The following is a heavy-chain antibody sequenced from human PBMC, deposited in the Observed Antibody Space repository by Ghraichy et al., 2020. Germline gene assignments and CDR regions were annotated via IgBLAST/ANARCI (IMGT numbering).Heavy chain of an antibody. V-gene: IGHV4-59*01. CDR1: GGSISSYY. Sequence: SETLSLTCTVSGGSISSYYWSWIRQPPGKGLEWIGYIYYSGSTNYNPSLKSRVTISVDTSKNQFSLKLSSVTAADTAVYYCARGVLWFGENRLFDYWGQGTLVTVSS. CDR3: ARGVLWFGENRLFDY. J-gene: IGHJ4*02. CDR2: IYYSGST. D-gene: IGHD3-10*01.